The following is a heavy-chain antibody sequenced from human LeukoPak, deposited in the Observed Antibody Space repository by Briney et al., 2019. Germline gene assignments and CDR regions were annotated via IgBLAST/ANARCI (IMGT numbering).Heavy chain of an antibody. D-gene: IGHD2-15*01. CDR1: GGPISSSNSY. J-gene: IGHJ4*02. V-gene: IGHV4-39*01. Sequence: SETLSLTCTVSGGPISSSNSYWDWIRQPPGMGLEWIGNIYYSGSTNYNASLKSRVTISVDTSMNQFSLKVSSVTAADTALYYCARRGGGSWYYFDYWGQGTLVTVSS. CDR3: ARRGGGSWYYFDY. CDR2: IYYSGST.